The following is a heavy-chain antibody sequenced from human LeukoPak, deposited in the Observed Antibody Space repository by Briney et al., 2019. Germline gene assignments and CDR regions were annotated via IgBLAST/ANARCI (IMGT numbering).Heavy chain of an antibody. V-gene: IGHV3-23*01. CDR1: GFTFSSYA. CDR3: AGSSTVDAAFDI. D-gene: IGHD4-23*01. J-gene: IGHJ3*02. CDR2: ISGSGGST. Sequence: GGSLRLSCAASGFTFSSYAMSWVRQAPGKGLEWVSSISGSGGSTYYADSVRGRFTVSRDNSRNTLALQMNSLRAEDTAVYYCAGSSTVDAAFDIWGQGTMVTVSS.